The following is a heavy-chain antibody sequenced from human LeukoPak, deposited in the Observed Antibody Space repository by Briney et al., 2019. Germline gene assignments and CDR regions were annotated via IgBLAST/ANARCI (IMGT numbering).Heavy chain of an antibody. CDR3: AKVGSGYYPPYYYYYMDV. D-gene: IGHD3-3*01. CDR1: GFTVSSNY. J-gene: IGHJ6*03. Sequence: GGSLRLSCAASGFTVSSNYMSWVRQAPGKGLEWVSPISGSGYSTYYADSVKGRFTISRDNSKNTLYLQMNSLRAEDTAVYYCAKVGSGYYPPYYYYYMDVWGKGTTVTVSS. V-gene: IGHV3-23*01. CDR2: ISGSGYST.